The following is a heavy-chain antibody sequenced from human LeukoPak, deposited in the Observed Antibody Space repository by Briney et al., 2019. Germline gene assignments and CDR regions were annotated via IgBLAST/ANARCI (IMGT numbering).Heavy chain of an antibody. CDR2: MNPNSGNT. J-gene: IGHJ5*02. CDR1: GDTFTGYF. CDR3: ARQRRKGFDP. V-gene: IGHV1-8*03. Sequence: GASVKVSCKASGDTFTGYFVHWVRQAPGQGLEWMGWMNPNSGNTGYAQKFQGRVTITRNTSISTAYMELSSLRSEDTAVYYCARQRRKGFDPWGQGTLVTVSS.